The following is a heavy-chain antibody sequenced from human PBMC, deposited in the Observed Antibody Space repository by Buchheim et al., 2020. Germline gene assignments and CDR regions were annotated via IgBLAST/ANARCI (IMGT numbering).Heavy chain of an antibody. CDR2: IYYSGST. V-gene: IGHV4-59*08. Sequence: QVQLQESGPGLVKPSETLSLTCTVSGGSISSYYWSWIRQPPGKGLEWIGCIYYSGSTNYNPSLKSRVTISVDTSKNQFSLKLSSVTAADTAVYYCASSSSSWYWFDPWGQGTL. CDR1: GGSISSYY. J-gene: IGHJ5*02. CDR3: ASSSSSWYWFDP. D-gene: IGHD6-13*01.